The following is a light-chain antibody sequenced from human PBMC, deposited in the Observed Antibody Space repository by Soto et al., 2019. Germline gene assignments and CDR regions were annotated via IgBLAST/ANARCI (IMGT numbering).Light chain of an antibody. CDR1: SSDVGSYNL. V-gene: IGLV2-23*01. CDR3: CSYAGSSTYVV. Sequence: QSALTQPASVSGSPGQSITISCTGTSSDVGSYNLVSWYQQHPGKAPKIMIYEGSKRPSGVSHRFSGSKSGNTASLTISGLQADDEADYYCCSYAGSSTYVVFGGATKLTVL. J-gene: IGLJ2*01. CDR2: EGS.